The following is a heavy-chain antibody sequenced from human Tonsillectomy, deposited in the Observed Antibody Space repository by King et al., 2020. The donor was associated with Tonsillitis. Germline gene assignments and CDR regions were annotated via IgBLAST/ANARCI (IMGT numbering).Heavy chain of an antibody. J-gene: IGHJ4*02. CDR3: ARDPRPLAVAGTGY. CDR1: VGSISSGGYY. V-gene: IGHV4-31*03. Sequence: VQLQESGPGLVKPSQTLSLTCTVSVGSISSGGYYWSWIRQHPGKVLEWIGYIYYSGSTYYNPSLKSRVTISVDTSKNQFSLKLSSVTAADTAVYYCARDPRPLAVAGTGYWGQGTLVTVSS. CDR2: IYYSGST. D-gene: IGHD6-19*01.